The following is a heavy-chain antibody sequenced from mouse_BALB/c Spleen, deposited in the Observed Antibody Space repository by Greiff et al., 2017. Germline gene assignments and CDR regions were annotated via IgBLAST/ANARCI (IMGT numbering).Heavy chain of an antibody. CDR3: AREGRYDGQAWFAY. CDR2: ISNGGGST. V-gene: IGHV5-12-2*01. J-gene: IGHJ3*01. CDR1: GFTFSSYT. D-gene: IGHD2-14*01. Sequence: EVQLVESGGGLVQPGGSLKLSCAASGFTFSSYTMSWVRQTPEKRLEWVAYISNGGGSTYYPDTVKGRFTISRDNAKNTLYLQMSSLKSEDTAMYYCAREGRYDGQAWFAYWGQGTLVTVSA.